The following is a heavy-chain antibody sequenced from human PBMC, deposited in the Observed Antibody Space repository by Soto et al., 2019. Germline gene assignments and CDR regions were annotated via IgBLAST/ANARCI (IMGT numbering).Heavy chain of an antibody. J-gene: IGHJ4*02. CDR3: AKMSSENYYDPVFS. D-gene: IGHD3-22*01. CDR2: ISSSGNTI. V-gene: IGHV3-11*01. CDR1: GFTFSDYY. Sequence: QVQLVESGGGLVQTSGSLRIACVASGFTFSDYYMSWVRQAPGKGLGWVSYISSSGNTIYYADSVKGRFTISRDNAKNAVYLQMNSRRAEDTALYFCAKMSSENYYDPVFSWGQGTLVTVSS.